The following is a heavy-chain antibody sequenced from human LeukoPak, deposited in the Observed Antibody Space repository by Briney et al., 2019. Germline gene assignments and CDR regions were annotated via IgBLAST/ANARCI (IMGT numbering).Heavy chain of an antibody. Sequence: SETLSLTCTVSGASVSGVYWSWIRQPPGKGLEWIGYIYHSGDSNCNPSLKNRVTVPLDTSKNQVSLRLTSVTAADTAVYYCARHPFATPFDFWGRGTLVTVSS. CDR3: ARHPFATPFDF. J-gene: IGHJ4*02. CDR1: GASVSGVY. V-gene: IGHV4-59*08. D-gene: IGHD2-15*01. CDR2: IYHSGDS.